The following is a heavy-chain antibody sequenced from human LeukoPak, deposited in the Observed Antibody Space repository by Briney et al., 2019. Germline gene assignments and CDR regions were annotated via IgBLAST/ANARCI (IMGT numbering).Heavy chain of an antibody. V-gene: IGHV3-7*01. D-gene: IGHD3-22*01. CDR3: AREGRYYYDSSGYYGY. J-gene: IGHJ4*02. Sequence: PGGSLRLSCAASGFTFSSYWMSWVRQAPGKGPEWVANIKQDGREKYYVDSVKGRFTISRDNAKNSLYLQMNSLRAEDTAVYYCAREGRYYYDSSGYYGYWGQGTLVTVSS. CDR1: GFTFSSYW. CDR2: IKQDGREK.